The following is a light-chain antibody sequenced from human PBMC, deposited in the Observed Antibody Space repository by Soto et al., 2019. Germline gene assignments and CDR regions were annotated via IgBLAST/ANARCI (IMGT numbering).Light chain of an antibody. CDR2: DVT. Sequence: QSVLTQPASVSGSPGQSITISCTGTSSDVGGYNAVSWYQQHPGKAPKLMIYDVTNRPSGASNRFSGSKSGNTASLTISGLQADDEADYYCGSYATGGAYVFGTGTKLTVL. CDR1: SSDVGGYNA. CDR3: GSYATGGAYV. J-gene: IGLJ1*01. V-gene: IGLV2-14*01.